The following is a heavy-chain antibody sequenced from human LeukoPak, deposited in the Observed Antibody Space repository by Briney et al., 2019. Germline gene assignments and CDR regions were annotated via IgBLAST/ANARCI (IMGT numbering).Heavy chain of an antibody. J-gene: IGHJ3*02. Sequence: GASVKVSCKASGYTFTSYYMHWVRQAPGQGLEWMRIINPSGGSTSYAQKFQGRVTMTRDTSTSTVYMELSSLRSEDTAVYYCARSTGVFNYYDSRGGAFDIWGQGTMVTVSS. CDR2: INPSGGST. V-gene: IGHV1-46*01. CDR3: ARSTGVFNYYDSRGGAFDI. CDR1: GYTFTSYY. D-gene: IGHD3-22*01.